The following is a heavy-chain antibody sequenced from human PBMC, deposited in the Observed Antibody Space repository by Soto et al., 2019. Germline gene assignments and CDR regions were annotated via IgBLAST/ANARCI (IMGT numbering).Heavy chain of an antibody. CDR2: ISSSSSYI. V-gene: IGHV3-21*01. J-gene: IGHJ6*02. Sequence: EVQLVESGGGLVKPGGSLRLSCAASGFTFSSYSMNWVRQAPGKGLEWVSSISSSSSYIYYADSVKGRFTISRDNAKNSLYLQMNSLRAEDTAVYYCAREGDLRTYYYYGMDVWGQGTTVTVSS. D-gene: IGHD2-21*02. CDR3: AREGDLRTYYYYGMDV. CDR1: GFTFSSYS.